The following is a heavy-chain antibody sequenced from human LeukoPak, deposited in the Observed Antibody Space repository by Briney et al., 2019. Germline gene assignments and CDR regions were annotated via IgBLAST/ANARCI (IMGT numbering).Heavy chain of an antibody. CDR1: GFTFSSYA. Sequence: GRSLRLSCAASGFTFSSYAMHWVRQAPGKGLEWVAVISYDGSNKYYADSVKGRFTISRDNSKNTLYLQMNSLRAEDTAVYYCAKLVWFGELFDYWGQGTLVTVSS. CDR2: ISYDGSNK. D-gene: IGHD3-10*01. CDR3: AKLVWFGELFDY. J-gene: IGHJ4*02. V-gene: IGHV3-30*18.